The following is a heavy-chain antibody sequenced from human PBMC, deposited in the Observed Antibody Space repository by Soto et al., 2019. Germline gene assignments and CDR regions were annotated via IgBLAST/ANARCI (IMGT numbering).Heavy chain of an antibody. Sequence: EVQLLESGGGLVQPGGSLRLSCAASGFTFSSYAMTWVRQAPGKGLEWVSAISTGGDNTYYPDSVRGRFTISRDNSKNTLYLQMDSLRAEDTAVYYCATGSSGDYGGRLDFWGRGTLVTVSS. CDR1: GFTFSSYA. V-gene: IGHV3-23*01. D-gene: IGHD2-21*02. CDR2: ISTGGDNT. CDR3: ATGSSGDYGGRLDF. J-gene: IGHJ4*02.